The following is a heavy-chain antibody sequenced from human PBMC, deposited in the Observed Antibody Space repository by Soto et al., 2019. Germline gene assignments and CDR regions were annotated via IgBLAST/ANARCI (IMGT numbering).Heavy chain of an antibody. D-gene: IGHD6-13*01. CDR1: GLTFRSFT. V-gene: IGHV3-21*01. J-gene: IGHJ5*02. CDR3: TRDASRDSSARGWFDP. CDR2: ISSNSAYI. Sequence: PGGSLRLSCAASGLTFRSFTMNWVRQAPGKGLEWVSTISSNSAYIYYTDALRGRFTISRDNAKNSLHLQMNSLRAEDTAVYYCTRDASRDSSARGWFDPWGPGTLVTVSS.